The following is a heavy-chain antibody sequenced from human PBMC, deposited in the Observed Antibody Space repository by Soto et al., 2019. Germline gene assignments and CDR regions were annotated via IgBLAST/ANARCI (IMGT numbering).Heavy chain of an antibody. CDR2: ISGSGGST. V-gene: IGHV3-23*01. Sequence: PGGSLRLSCAASGFTFSSYAMSWVRQAPGKGLEWVSAISGSGGSTYYADSVKGRFTISRDNSKNTLYLQMNSLRAEDTAVYYCAKDTYYYDSSGYYYRYFQHWGQGTLVTVSS. J-gene: IGHJ1*01. D-gene: IGHD3-22*01. CDR3: AKDTYYYDSSGYYYRYFQH. CDR1: GFTFSSYA.